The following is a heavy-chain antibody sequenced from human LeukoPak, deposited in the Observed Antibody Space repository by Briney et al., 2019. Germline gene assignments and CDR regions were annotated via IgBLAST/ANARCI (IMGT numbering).Heavy chain of an antibody. CDR3: ARQVVAVAGTGYFDY. J-gene: IGHJ4*02. CDR2: IYYSGST. D-gene: IGHD6-19*01. CDR1: GGSISSYY. V-gene: IGHV4-39*01. Sequence: SETLSLACTVSGGSISSYYWGWIRQPPGKGLEWIGSIYYSGSTYYNASLKSRGTISVDTSKNQFSLKLNSVTAADTAVYFCARQVVAVAGTGYFDYWGQGTLVTVSS.